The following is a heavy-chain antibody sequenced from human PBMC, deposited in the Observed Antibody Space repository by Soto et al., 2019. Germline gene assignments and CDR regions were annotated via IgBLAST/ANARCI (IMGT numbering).Heavy chain of an antibody. CDR3: ARRWGPTFDF. J-gene: IGHJ4*02. CDR1: GGSISSYY. Sequence: QVQLQESGPGLVKPSETLSLTCTVSGGSISSYYWSWIRQPPGKGLEWIGYIYYSGSTNYNPSLRRGVAIXXDTSKNQFSLKLSSVTAADTAVYYCARRWGPTFDFWGQGTLVTVSS. V-gene: IGHV4-59*01. CDR2: IYYSGST. D-gene: IGHD1-26*01.